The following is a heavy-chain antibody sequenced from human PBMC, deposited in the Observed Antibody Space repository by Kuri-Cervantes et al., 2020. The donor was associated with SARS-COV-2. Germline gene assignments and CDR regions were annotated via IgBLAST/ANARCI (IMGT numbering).Heavy chain of an antibody. CDR2: IYFTGNT. V-gene: IGHV4-61*05. CDR3: ARRFGDYGQFDY. CDR1: GDSITSSSYY. Sequence: SETLSLTCTVSGDSITSSSYYWGWIRQPPGKGLEWIGNIYFTGNTNYNPALGSRVTISIDTPKNQFSLMLGSLTAADTAVYYCARRFGDYGQFDYWGQGTLVTVSS. D-gene: IGHD2-21*01. J-gene: IGHJ4*02.